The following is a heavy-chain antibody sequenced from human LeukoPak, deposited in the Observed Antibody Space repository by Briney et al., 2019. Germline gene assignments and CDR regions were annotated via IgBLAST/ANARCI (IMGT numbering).Heavy chain of an antibody. D-gene: IGHD3-22*01. CDR1: GYTFTGYY. Sequence: ASVKVSCKASGYTFTGYYLHWVRQAPGQGLEWVAWINSNSGVTRYAQNFQGRFTLTRHTSTSTAYLEVTRLRSDDTAVYYCARGRAYYDSSGIDDWGQGTLVTVSP. CDR3: ARGRAYYDSSGIDD. CDR2: INSNSGVT. J-gene: IGHJ4*02. V-gene: IGHV1-2*02.